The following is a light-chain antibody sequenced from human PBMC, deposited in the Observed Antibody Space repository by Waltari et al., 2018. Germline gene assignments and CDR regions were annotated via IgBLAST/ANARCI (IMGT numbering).Light chain of an antibody. V-gene: IGLV2-14*01. Sequence: QSALTPPASVSGSPGQSITSSCTGTSSAAGGYNSVSSYQQHPGNAPKLMIYEVSNRPSGVSNRFSGSKSGNTASLTISGLQAEDEADYYCSSYTSSSTPEVFGGGTKLTVL. CDR1: SSAAGGYNS. J-gene: IGLJ2*01. CDR2: EVS. CDR3: SSYTSSSTPEV.